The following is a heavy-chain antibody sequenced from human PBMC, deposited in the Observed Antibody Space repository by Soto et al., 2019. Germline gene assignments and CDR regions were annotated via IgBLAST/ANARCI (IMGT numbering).Heavy chain of an antibody. D-gene: IGHD6-13*01. CDR3: ATYSSLDY. CDR1: GFTVSNNY. J-gene: IGHJ4*02. CDR2: IYSGGST. V-gene: IGHV3-53*02. Sequence: EVQLVETGGGLIQPGGSLRLSCAASGFTVSNNYMSWVRQAPGKGLEWVSLIYSGGSTYYADSVKGRFTISRDNSKNTLYLQMNSLSAEDTAVYSGATYSSLDYWGQGNLVTVSS.